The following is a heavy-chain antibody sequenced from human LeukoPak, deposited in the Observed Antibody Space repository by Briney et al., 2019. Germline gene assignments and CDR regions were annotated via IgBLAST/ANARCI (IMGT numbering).Heavy chain of an antibody. CDR1: GFTVSSNY. J-gene: IGHJ4*02. D-gene: IGHD3-22*01. CDR3: ARHDSGYGPFDY. CDR2: RHSGGST. V-gene: IGHV3-53*01. Sequence: GGSLRLSCAVSGFTVSSNYMSWVRQAPGNGLGWVSVRHSGGSTYYADSVKGRFTISRDNSKNTLYLQMNSLRAEDTAVYYCARHDSGYGPFDYWGQGTLVTVSS.